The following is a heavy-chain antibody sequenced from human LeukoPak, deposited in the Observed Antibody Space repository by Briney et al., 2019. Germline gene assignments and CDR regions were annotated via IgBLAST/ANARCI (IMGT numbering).Heavy chain of an antibody. Sequence: SETLSLTCDVNGGSLSGSYWSWIRQSPEKGLGWIGEINQSGNSNYNPSLKSRVTILVDASKNQFSLKLSSVTAADTAVYYCARQKPSTFRQYGRGRPLDSWGQGTLVTVSS. V-gene: IGHV4-34*01. CDR3: ARQKPSTFRQYGRGRPLDS. D-gene: IGHD4-11*01. CDR2: INQSGNS. J-gene: IGHJ4*02. CDR1: GGSLSGSY.